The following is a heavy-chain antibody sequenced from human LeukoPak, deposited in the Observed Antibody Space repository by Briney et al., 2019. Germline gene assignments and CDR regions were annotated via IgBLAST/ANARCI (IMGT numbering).Heavy chain of an antibody. CDR2: ISYDGSNK. V-gene: IGHV3-30-3*02. J-gene: IGHJ4*02. CDR3: AKVYCSPSNCQLVDY. CDR1: GFTFSSYA. Sequence: GGSLRLSCAVSGFTFSSYAMHWVRQAPGKGLEWVAVISYDGSNKYYADSVKGRFTISRDNPENTLYLQMNSLRAEDTAVYFCAKVYCSPSNCQLVDYWGQGTLVTVSS. D-gene: IGHD4-11*01.